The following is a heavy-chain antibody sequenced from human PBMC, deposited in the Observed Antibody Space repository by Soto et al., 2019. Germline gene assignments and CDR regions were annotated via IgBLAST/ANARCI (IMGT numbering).Heavy chain of an antibody. J-gene: IGHJ4*02. Sequence: GGSLRLSCAASGFTFSSPWMHWVRQAPGKGLVWVSLIKRDGSSTGYADTVKGRFTISRDNAKNTLYLQMNSLRAEDTAVYYCVEEGSSSSEDDWGQGILVTVSS. CDR2: IKRDGSST. V-gene: IGHV3-74*01. CDR1: GFTFSSPW. D-gene: IGHD6-6*01. CDR3: VEEGSSSSEDD.